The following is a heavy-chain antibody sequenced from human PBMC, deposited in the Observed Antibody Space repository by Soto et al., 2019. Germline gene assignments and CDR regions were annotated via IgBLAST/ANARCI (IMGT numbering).Heavy chain of an antibody. J-gene: IGHJ6*02. Sequence: GGSLRLSCAASGFTFSSYGMHWVRQAPGKGLEWVAVIWYDGSNKYYADSVKGRFTISRDNSKNKLYLQMNSLGAEDTAVYYCARGMGFGEDGYNYVGPSDGPVSQSYYGFDVWGQGTPVTVSS. V-gene: IGHV3-33*01. CDR2: IWYDGSNK. D-gene: IGHD5-12*01. CDR3: ARGMGFGEDGYNYVGPSDGPVSQSYYGFDV. CDR1: GFTFSSYG.